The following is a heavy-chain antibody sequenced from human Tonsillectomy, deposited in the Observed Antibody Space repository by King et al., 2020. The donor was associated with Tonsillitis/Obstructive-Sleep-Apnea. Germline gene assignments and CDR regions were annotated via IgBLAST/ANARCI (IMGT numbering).Heavy chain of an antibody. J-gene: IGHJ6*02. CDR2: IDPSDSYT. Sequence: QLVQSGAEVKKPGESLRISCKGSGYSFTSYWISWVRQKPGKGLEWMGTIDPSDSYTNYSPSFQGHVTISADKSISTAYLQWSSLKASDTAMYYCARHTGYRNCYRYGIDVWGQGTTVTVSS. V-gene: IGHV5-10-1*01. CDR1: GYSFTSYW. D-gene: IGHD3-16*02. CDR3: ARHTGYRNCYRYGIDV.